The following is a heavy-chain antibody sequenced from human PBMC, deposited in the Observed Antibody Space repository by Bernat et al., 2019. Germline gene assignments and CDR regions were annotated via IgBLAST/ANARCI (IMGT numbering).Heavy chain of an antibody. CDR1: GFTFSSYA. V-gene: IGHV3-23*01. CDR2: ISGSGGST. CDR3: AKTLNKATVVEAFDS. D-gene: IGHD4-23*01. Sequence: EVQLLESGGGLVQPGGSLRLSCAASGFTFSSYAMSWVRQAPGKGLEWVSAISGSGGSTYYADSVKGRFTISRDNSKNTLYLQMNSLRAEDTAVDYCAKTLNKATVVEAFDSWGQGTMVTVSS. J-gene: IGHJ3*02.